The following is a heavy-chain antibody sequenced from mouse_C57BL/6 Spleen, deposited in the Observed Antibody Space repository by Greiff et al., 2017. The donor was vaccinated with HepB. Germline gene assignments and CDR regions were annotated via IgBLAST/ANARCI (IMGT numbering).Heavy chain of an antibody. CDR1: GFTFSNYW. V-gene: IGHV6-3*01. CDR3: TGDDYDIGYAMDY. CDR2: IRLKSDNYAT. J-gene: IGHJ4*01. D-gene: IGHD2-4*01. Sequence: EVKVEESGGGLVQPGGSMKLSCVASGFTFSNYWMNWVRQSPEKGLEWVAQIRLKSDNYATHYAESVKGRFTISRDDSKSSVYLQMNNLRAEDTGIYYCTGDDYDIGYAMDYWGQGTSVTVSS.